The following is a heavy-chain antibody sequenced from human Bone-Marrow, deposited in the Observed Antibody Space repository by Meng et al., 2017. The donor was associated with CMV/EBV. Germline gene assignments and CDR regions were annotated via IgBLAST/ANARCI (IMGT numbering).Heavy chain of an antibody. D-gene: IGHD3-3*01. J-gene: IGHJ4*02. CDR3: ASTEYDFWSGYDY. V-gene: IGHV4-38-2*02. CDR2: IYQSGST. Sequence: SATLSLTCTVSGYSISSGYYWGWIRQPPGKGLEWIGSIYQSGSTYYNPSLKSRVTISVDTSKNQFSLKLSSVTAADTAVYYCASTEYDFWSGYDYWGQGTLVTVSS. CDR1: GYSISSGYY.